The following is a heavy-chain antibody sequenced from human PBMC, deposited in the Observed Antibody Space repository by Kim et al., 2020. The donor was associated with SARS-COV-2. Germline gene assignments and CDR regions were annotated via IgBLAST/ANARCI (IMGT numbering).Heavy chain of an antibody. D-gene: IGHD2-21*02. V-gene: IGHV3-11*05. CDR3: VRDPGCYSNDNCANDGFDT. Sequence: KGRFTISRDNAKNSLYLQMHSLRAEDSAVYYCVRDPGCYSNDNCANDGFDTWGQGTRVTVSS. J-gene: IGHJ3*02.